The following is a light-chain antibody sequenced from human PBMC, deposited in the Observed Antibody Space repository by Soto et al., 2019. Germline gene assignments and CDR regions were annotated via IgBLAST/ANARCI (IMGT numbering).Light chain of an antibody. J-gene: IGKJ3*01. CDR1: QYISNY. V-gene: IGKV1-39*01. CDR3: QHSYSTPFS. CDR2: AAS. Sequence: DIQMTQSPSSLSASAGDRVTITCRSSQYISNYLHWYQQKPGQVPKLLIFAASNLQRGVPSRFSGSRSGSDFTLTITSLQREDFATYYCQHSYSTPFSFGPGTKVDIK.